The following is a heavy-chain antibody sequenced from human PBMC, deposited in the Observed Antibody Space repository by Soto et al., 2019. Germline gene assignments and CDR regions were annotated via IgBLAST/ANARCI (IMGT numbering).Heavy chain of an antibody. V-gene: IGHV4-39*01. CDR3: ARLSLYGPLDF. CDR1: GGPIRSCSYY. CDR2: IYYSGSN. D-gene: IGHD3-16*01. Sequence: SETLSLTCIVTGGPIRSCSYYWGWIRQPPGKVLEWIGSIYYSGSNYYNPSLKSRVTMSVDTSKSQFSLKLSSVTAADTAVYYCARLSLYGPLDFWGQGTLVTVSS. J-gene: IGHJ4*02.